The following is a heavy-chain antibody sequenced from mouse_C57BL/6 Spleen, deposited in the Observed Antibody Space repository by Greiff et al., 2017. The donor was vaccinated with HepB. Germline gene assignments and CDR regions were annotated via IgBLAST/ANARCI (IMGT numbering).Heavy chain of an antibody. CDR3: ARDRGYYPAWFAY. V-gene: IGHV3-1*01. CDR1: GYSITSGYD. Sequence: DVKLQESGPGMVKPSQSLSLTCTVTGYSITSGYDWHWIRHFPGNKLEWMGYISYSGSTNYNPSLKSRISITHDTSKNHFFLKLNSVTTEDTATYYCARDRGYYPAWFAYWGQGTLVTVSA. D-gene: IGHD2-3*01. CDR2: ISYSGST. J-gene: IGHJ3*01.